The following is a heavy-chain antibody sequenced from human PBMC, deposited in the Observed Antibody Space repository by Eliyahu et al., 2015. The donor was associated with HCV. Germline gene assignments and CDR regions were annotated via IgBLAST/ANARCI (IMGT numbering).Heavy chain of an antibody. V-gene: IGHV4-31*03. CDR1: GGSISSGGYY. J-gene: IGHJ4*02. CDR3: ARKRRDGYNFFDY. Sequence: QVLLQESGPGLVKPSQTLSLTCTVSGGSISSGGYYWSWXRQHPGKGLEWIGYIYYSGSTYYNPSLKSRVTISVDTSKNQFSLKLSSVTAADTAVYYCARKRRDGYNFFDYWGQGTLVTVSS. CDR2: IYYSGST. D-gene: IGHD5-24*01.